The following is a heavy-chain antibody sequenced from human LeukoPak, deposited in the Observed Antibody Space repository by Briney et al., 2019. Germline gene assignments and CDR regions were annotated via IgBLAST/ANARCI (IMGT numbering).Heavy chain of an antibody. CDR2: ISSIGHTT. D-gene: IGHD6-19*01. CDR1: GFTFSAFP. V-gene: IGHV3-23*01. CDR3: VKGSGPSIPVSGTVFGY. Sequence: GGSLRLSCAASGFTFSAFPMSWVRQAPGKGREWGSGISSIGHTTYYAGSVKGRFTISRDNSKNTLYLQMDTLGAEETAISYCVKGSGPSIPVSGTVFGYWGQGTVVTVSS. J-gene: IGHJ4*02.